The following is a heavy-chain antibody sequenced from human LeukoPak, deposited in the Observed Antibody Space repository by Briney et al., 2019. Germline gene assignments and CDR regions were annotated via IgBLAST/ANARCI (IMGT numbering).Heavy chain of an antibody. CDR3: ARDPEDIVVVPAAHYFDY. CDR2: ISSSSSYI. J-gene: IGHJ4*02. V-gene: IGHV3-21*01. D-gene: IGHD2-2*01. Sequence: GGSLRLSCAASGFTFSSYSMNWFRQAPGKGLEWVSSISSSSSYIYYADSVKGRFTISRDNAKNSLYLQMNSLRAEDTAVYYCARDPEDIVVVPAAHYFDYWGQGTLVTVSS. CDR1: GFTFSSYS.